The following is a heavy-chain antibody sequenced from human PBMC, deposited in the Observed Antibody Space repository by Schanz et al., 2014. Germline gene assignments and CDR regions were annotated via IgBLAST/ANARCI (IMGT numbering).Heavy chain of an antibody. CDR2: IVPIAGIT. CDR1: GYTFTSYG. D-gene: IGHD6-13*01. J-gene: IGHJ4*02. CDR3: ASSGAGYSSSWDFDY. Sequence: QVQLVQSGAEVKKPGASVKVSCKASGYTFTSYGISWVRQAPGQGLEWMGRIVPIAGITNYAQRFQGRVTITADKSSDTAYMELSSLRSEDTAVYYCASSGAGYSSSWDFDYWGQGTLVIVSS. V-gene: IGHV1-18*01.